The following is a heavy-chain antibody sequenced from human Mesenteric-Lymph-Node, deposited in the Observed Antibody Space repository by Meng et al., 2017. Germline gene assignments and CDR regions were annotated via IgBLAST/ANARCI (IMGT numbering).Heavy chain of an antibody. CDR3: ARAPLFNSGWSDGYFQH. CDR1: GYSFTSYA. D-gene: IGHD6-19*01. V-gene: IGHV7-4-1*02. J-gene: IGHJ1*01. Sequence: QVQLVESGSELRNPGASVKVSCKASGYSFTSYAMHGVRQAPGQGLEWMGWINTNTGDPTYAQGFTGRFVFSLDTSVNTAYLQISSLKAEDTAMYYCARAPLFNSGWSDGYFQHWGQGTLVTVSS. CDR2: INTNTGDP.